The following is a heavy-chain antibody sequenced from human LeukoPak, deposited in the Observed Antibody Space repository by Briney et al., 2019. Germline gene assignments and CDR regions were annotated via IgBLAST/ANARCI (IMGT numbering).Heavy chain of an antibody. V-gene: IGHV4-38-2*01. CDR1: GYSISSGYY. CDR3: ARLKDSSGYYPNYFDY. CDR2: IYHSGNT. Sequence: PSETLSVTCAVSGYSISSGYYWGWLRQPPGKGLEWIGSIYHSGNTYYNPSLKSRVTISLGTSKNQFSLKLSSVTATDTAVYYCARLKDSSGYYPNYFDYWGQGTLVTVSS. D-gene: IGHD3-22*01. J-gene: IGHJ4*02.